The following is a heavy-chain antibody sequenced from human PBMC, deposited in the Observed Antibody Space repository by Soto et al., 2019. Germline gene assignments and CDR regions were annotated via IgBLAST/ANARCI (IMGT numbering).Heavy chain of an antibody. J-gene: IGHJ6*02. CDR3: ARGARGLRYFAWLPNYYGMDV. V-gene: IGHV4-38-2*01. Sequence: LSLTCAVSGYSISSGYYWGWIRQPPGEGLEWIGSIYHSGSTYYNPSLKSRATISVDTSKNQFSLKLSSVTAADTAVYYCARGARGLRYFAWLPNYYGMDVWGQGTTVTVSS. D-gene: IGHD3-9*01. CDR2: IYHSGST. CDR1: GYSISSGYY.